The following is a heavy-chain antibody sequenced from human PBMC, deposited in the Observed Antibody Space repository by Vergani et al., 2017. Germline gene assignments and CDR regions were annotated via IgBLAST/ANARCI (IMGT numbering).Heavy chain of an antibody. CDR3: AKDNAFLSYYYDSSGYYPGYYGMDV. J-gene: IGHJ6*02. CDR1: GFDFSSYI. Sequence: QLVESGGGWVQPGGSLRLSCVVSGFDFSSYIMNWVRQAPGKGLEWVSFVSTGTKSQSYAESVKGRFTISRDSAKNTLYLQMNSLRAEDTAVYYCAKDNAFLSYYYDSSGYYPGYYGMDVWGQGTTVTVSS. CDR2: VSTGTKSQ. V-gene: IGHV3-48*01. D-gene: IGHD3-22*01.